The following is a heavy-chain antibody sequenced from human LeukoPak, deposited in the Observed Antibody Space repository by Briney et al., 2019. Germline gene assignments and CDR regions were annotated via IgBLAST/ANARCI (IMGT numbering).Heavy chain of an antibody. V-gene: IGHV3-48*03. Sequence: GGSLRLSCAASGFTFSSYEMNWVRQAPGKGLEWVSYISSSGSTIYYADSVKGRFTISRDNAKNSLYLQMNSLRAEDTAVYYCARHLSGVTGYTYGRGIDYWGQGTLVTVSS. D-gene: IGHD5-18*01. CDR1: GFTFSSYE. CDR2: ISSSGSTI. CDR3: ARHLSGVTGYTYGRGIDY. J-gene: IGHJ4*02.